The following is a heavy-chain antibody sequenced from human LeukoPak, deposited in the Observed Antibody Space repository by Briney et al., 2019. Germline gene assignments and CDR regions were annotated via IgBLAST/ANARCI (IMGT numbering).Heavy chain of an antibody. V-gene: IGHV5-51*01. Sequence: GEYLKISCKGSGYSLTSYWIGLERQMPGKGLEWMGIIYPCDSDTRYSPSFQGQVTILADKSISTAYLQWSSLKASDTAMYYCARLLPAYYYDSSGAVDYWGQGTLVTVSS. CDR1: GYSLTSYW. J-gene: IGHJ4*02. CDR2: IYPCDSDT. D-gene: IGHD3-22*01. CDR3: ARLLPAYYYDSSGAVDY.